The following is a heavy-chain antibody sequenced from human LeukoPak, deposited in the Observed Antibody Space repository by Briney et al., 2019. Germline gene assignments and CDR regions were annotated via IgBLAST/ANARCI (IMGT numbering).Heavy chain of an antibody. CDR2: IIPILGIA. J-gene: IGHJ4*02. Sequence: SVKVSCKASGGTFSSDAISWVRQAPGQGLEWMGRIIPILGIANYAQKFQGRVTITADKSTSTAYMELSSLRSEDTAVYYCARDAGMVVAANFDYWGQGTLVTVSS. CDR1: GGTFSSDA. CDR3: ARDAGMVVAANFDY. V-gene: IGHV1-69*04. D-gene: IGHD2-15*01.